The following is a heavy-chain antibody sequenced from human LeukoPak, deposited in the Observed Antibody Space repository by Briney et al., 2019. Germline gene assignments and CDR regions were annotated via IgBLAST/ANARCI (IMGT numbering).Heavy chain of an antibody. CDR2: VYYSGST. V-gene: IGHV4-31*03. CDR3: ARDQMGYRHGNYYYGMDV. CDR1: GGSISSGGYY. D-gene: IGHD3-16*02. Sequence: SETLSLTCTVSGGSISSGGYYWSWIRQHPGKSLEWIGYVYYSGSTYYNPSLKSRDTISVDTSKNQFSLKLSSVTAADTAVYYCARDQMGYRHGNYYYGMDVWGQGTTVTVSS. J-gene: IGHJ6*02.